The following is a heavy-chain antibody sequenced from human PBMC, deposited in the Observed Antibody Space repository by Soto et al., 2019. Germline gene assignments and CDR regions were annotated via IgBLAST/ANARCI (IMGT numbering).Heavy chain of an antibody. V-gene: IGHV3-49*03. CDR3: TREQIVGATIYPADY. Sequence: LRLSCTASVFTFGDYAMSWFRQAPGKGLEWVGFIRSKAYGGTTEYAASVKGRFTISRDDSKSIAYLQMNSLKTEDTAVYYCTREQIVGATIYPADYWGQGTLVTVSS. CDR1: VFTFGDYA. CDR2: IRSKAYGGTT. J-gene: IGHJ4*02. D-gene: IGHD1-26*01.